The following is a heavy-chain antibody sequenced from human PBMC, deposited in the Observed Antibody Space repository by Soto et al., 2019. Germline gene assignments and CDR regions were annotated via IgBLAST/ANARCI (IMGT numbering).Heavy chain of an antibody. V-gene: IGHV1-69*02. CDR1: GGTFSSYT. CDR2: IIPILGIA. D-gene: IGHD2-2*01. J-gene: IGHJ6*03. CDR3: ARNRLYCSSTSCLFDYYYYMDV. Sequence: ASVKVSCKASGGTFSSYTISWVRQAPGQGLEWMGRIIPILGIANYAQKFQGRVTITADKSTSTAYMELSSLRSEDTAVYYCARNRLYCSSTSCLFDYYYYMDVWGKGTTVTVSS.